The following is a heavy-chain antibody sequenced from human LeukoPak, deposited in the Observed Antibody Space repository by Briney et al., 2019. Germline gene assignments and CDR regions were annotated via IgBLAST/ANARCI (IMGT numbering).Heavy chain of an antibody. J-gene: IGHJ4*02. Sequence: PGRSLRLSCAASGFTSSNYWMSWVRQAPRKGLEWVANIKQDGSEKYYVDSVKGRFTISRDNAKNSLYLQMNSLRAEDTAVYYCARDRGSSGWYEFDYWGQGTLVTVSS. D-gene: IGHD6-19*01. CDR2: IKQDGSEK. V-gene: IGHV3-7*01. CDR3: ARDRGSSGWYEFDY. CDR1: GFTSSNYW.